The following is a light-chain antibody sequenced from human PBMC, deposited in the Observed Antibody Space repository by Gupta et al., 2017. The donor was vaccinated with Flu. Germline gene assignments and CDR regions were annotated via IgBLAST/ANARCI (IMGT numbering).Light chain of an antibody. CDR2: AAS. CDR1: QSVSRY. V-gene: IGKV1-39*01. J-gene: IGKJ2*03. Sequence: DIQMTQSPSSLSASVGDRVTITCRASQSVSRYFNWYQQKPGTAPKLLIYAASSLQSGVPSRFSGSGSGTDFTLTISRLQPEDFATYYCQQSDTTPYSFGQGTKMEIK. CDR3: QQSDTTPYS.